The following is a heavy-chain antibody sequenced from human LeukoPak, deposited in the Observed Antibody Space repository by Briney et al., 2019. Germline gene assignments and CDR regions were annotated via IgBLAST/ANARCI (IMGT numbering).Heavy chain of an antibody. Sequence: GESLKISCKGSGYSFANYWIGWVRHLPGKGLEWMGIIYPGDSDTRYSPSFQGQVTISADKSISAAYLQWSSLKASDTAMYYCARGRSSTDYWGQGTLVTVSS. CDR1: GYSFANYW. V-gene: IGHV5-51*01. D-gene: IGHD6-6*01. CDR3: ARGRSSTDY. J-gene: IGHJ4*02. CDR2: IYPGDSDT.